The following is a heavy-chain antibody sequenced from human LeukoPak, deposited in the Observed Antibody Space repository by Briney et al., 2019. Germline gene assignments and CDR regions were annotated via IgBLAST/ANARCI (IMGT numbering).Heavy chain of an antibody. D-gene: IGHD4-17*01. Sequence: GGSLRLSCAASGFTFSSYAMSWVRQAPGKGLEWVSAISGSGGSTYYADSVKGRFTISRDSSKKMLYLQMNSLRAEDTATCYCAKDFGDYQLQWGQGTLVTVSS. CDR3: AKDFGDYQLQ. CDR1: GFTFSSYA. J-gene: IGHJ4*02. V-gene: IGHV3-23*01. CDR2: ISGSGGST.